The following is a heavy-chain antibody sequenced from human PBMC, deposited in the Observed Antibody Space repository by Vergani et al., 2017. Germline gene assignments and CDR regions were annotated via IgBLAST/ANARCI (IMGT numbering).Heavy chain of an antibody. J-gene: IGHJ6*02. V-gene: IGHV3-23*01. CDR3: AKDLVTMVRGVMPFEPNYYDGVDV. D-gene: IGHD3-10*01. CDR2: ISGSGGST. Sequence: EVQLLESGGGLVQPGGSLRLSCAASGFTFSSYAMSWVRQAPGKGLEWVSAISGSGGSTYYADSVKGRFTISRDNSKNTLYLQMNSLRAEDTAVYYCAKDLVTMVRGVMPFEPNYYDGVDVWGQGTTVTVSS. CDR1: GFTFSSYA.